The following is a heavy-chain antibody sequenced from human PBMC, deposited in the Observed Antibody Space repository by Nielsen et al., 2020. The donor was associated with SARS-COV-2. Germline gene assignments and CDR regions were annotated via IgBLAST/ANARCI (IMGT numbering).Heavy chain of an antibody. J-gene: IGHJ5*02. D-gene: IGHD4-11*01. CDR1: GFTFNGYA. CDR2: INSQGSST. CDR3: VRGGENYSIGKYFDP. V-gene: IGHV3-64D*08. Sequence: GESLKISCSASGFTFNGYAMHWVRQAPGKGLEYVSAINSQGSSTYYADSVKGRFTISRDNSKNTLYLQMSSLRAEDTAIYYCVRGGENYSIGKYFDPWGQGTVVTVSS.